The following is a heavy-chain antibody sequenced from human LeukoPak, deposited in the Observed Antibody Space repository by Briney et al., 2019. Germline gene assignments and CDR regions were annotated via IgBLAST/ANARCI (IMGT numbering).Heavy chain of an antibody. D-gene: IGHD5-18*01. CDR3: ASRRPGSGYSYGYVDS. CDR1: GFAVNSNY. CDR2: IYSGGDT. Sequence: GGSLRLSCAASGFAVNSNYLSWVRQGPGKGLEWVPLIYSGGDTYYPDSVRGRFTISRDNSKNMLYLQMNSLRAEDTAVYYCASRRPGSGYSYGYVDSWGQGTLVTVSS. J-gene: IGHJ4*02. V-gene: IGHV3-66*01.